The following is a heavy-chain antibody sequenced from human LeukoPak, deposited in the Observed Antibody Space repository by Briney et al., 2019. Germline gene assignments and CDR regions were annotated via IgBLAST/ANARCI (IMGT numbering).Heavy chain of an antibody. Sequence: GGSLRLSCAASGFIFSSYGMSWVRQAPGKGLEWVSTISGSGGSTYYADSVKGRFTISRDNSKNTLYLQMNSLRAEDTAVYYCAKGKTSSSWLSNYWGQGTLVTVSS. D-gene: IGHD6-13*01. J-gene: IGHJ4*02. CDR2: ISGSGGST. CDR1: GFIFSSYG. V-gene: IGHV3-23*01. CDR3: AKGKTSSSWLSNY.